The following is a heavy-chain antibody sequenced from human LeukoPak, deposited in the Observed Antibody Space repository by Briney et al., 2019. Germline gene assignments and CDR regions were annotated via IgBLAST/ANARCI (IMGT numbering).Heavy chain of an antibody. D-gene: IGHD2-21*01. CDR3: VKEVPTYGYFDY. Sequence: GGSLRLSCVASGFTFSNYAMSWVRQAPGRGLEWIAALNGGRTFFPDSVRGRCTISRDNSKSTLYLQLNSLTGDDTAVYYCVKEVPTYGYFDYWGRGTLVTVSS. CDR1: GFTFSNYA. V-gene: IGHV3-23*01. J-gene: IGHJ4*02. CDR2: LNGGRT.